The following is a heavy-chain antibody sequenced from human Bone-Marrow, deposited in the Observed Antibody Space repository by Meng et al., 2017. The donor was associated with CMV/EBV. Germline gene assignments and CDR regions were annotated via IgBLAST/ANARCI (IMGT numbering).Heavy chain of an antibody. J-gene: IGHJ4*02. CDR2: ISAYNGNI. D-gene: IGHD3-3*01. V-gene: IGHV1-18*01. CDR1: GYTFSSYG. Sequence: ASFMVTCKASGYTFSSYGISWVRLAPGQGLEWMGWISAYNGNINYAQKLQGRVTMTTDTYTSITYTEVRSLRSDDAAVYYCAWKPWSGYYVDFDYWGQGTLVTVSS. CDR3: AWKPWSGYYVDFDY.